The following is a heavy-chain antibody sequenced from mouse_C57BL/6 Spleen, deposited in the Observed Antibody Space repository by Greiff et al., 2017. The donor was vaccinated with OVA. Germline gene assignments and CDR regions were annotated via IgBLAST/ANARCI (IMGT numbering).Heavy chain of an antibody. Sequence: QVQLQQPGAELVKPGASVKMSCKASGYTFPSYWITWVKQRPGQGLEWIGDIYPGSGSTNYNEKFKSKATLTVDTSSSTAYMQLSSLTSEDSAVYYCARYYYDYDRIDYWGQGTTRTVSS. CDR1: GYTFPSYW. D-gene: IGHD2-4*01. J-gene: IGHJ2*01. CDR3: ARYYYDYDRIDY. V-gene: IGHV1-55*01. CDR2: IYPGSGST.